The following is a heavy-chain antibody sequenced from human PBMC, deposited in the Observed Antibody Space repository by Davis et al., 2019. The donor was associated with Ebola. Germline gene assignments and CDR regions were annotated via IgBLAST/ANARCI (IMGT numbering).Heavy chain of an antibody. CDR2: ISAYNGNT. V-gene: IGHV1-18*01. Sequence: ASVKVSCKASGYTFTSYDITWVRQAPGQGLEWMGWISAYNGNTNYAQQLQGRVTMTTDTSTSTAYMELRSLRSDDTAVYYCARGTTVTTGYWYFDLWGRGTLVTVSS. D-gene: IGHD4-17*01. CDR1: GYTFTSYD. CDR3: ARGTTVTTGYWYFDL. J-gene: IGHJ2*01.